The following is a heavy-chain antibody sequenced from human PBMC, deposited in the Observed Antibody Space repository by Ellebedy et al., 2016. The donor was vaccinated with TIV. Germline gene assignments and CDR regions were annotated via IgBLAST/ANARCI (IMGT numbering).Heavy chain of an antibody. Sequence: SQTLSLTCAISGDSVSSNSATWNWIRQSPSRGLEWLGRTYYRSKWYNDYAVSVKSRITIKSDTSKNHFSLQLNSVTPEDTAVYYCARVEENSSGWLSWFDPWGQGTLVTVSS. CDR1: GDSVSSNSAT. J-gene: IGHJ5*02. CDR3: ARVEENSSGWLSWFDP. V-gene: IGHV6-1*01. CDR2: TYYRSKWYN. D-gene: IGHD6-19*01.